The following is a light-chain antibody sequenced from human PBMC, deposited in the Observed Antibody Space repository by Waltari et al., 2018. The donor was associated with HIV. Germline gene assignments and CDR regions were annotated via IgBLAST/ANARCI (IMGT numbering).Light chain of an antibody. V-gene: IGKV3-20*01. CDR1: QSVRDNY. CDR3: QQYGSSLWT. J-gene: IGKJ1*01. Sequence: DIVLTQSPGTLSLSPGDTAALSCRASQSVRDNYLAWYQQKPGRAPRLLIPGVSNRATGIPDRFSGSGAGTDFTLTISRLEPEDFAVYYCQQYGSSLWTFGRGTKVE. CDR2: GVS.